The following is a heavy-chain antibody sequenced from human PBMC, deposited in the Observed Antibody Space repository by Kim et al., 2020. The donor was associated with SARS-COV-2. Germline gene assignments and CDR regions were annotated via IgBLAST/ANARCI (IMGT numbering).Heavy chain of an antibody. V-gene: IGHV4-34*01. D-gene: IGHD6-13*01. Sequence: NPSHKSRFTISVDPSKNQFSLKLSSVTAADTAVYYCARAELDSSSWRFDYWGQGTLVTVSS. CDR3: ARAELDSSSWRFDY. J-gene: IGHJ4*02.